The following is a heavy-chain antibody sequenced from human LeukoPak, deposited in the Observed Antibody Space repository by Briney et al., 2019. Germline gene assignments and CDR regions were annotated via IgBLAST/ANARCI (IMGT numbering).Heavy chain of an antibody. J-gene: IGHJ4*02. Sequence: QPGRSLRLSCAASGFTFSTYSMNWVRQAPGKGLEWLSYISSSHSTIYSADSVKGRFTISRDNAKNSLYLQMNSLRAEDTAVYYCARGSSIDYVWGTYRQFDYWGQGTLVTVSS. CDR1: GFTFSTYS. CDR3: ARGSSIDYVWGTYRQFDY. D-gene: IGHD3-16*02. CDR2: ISSSHSTI. V-gene: IGHV3-48*01.